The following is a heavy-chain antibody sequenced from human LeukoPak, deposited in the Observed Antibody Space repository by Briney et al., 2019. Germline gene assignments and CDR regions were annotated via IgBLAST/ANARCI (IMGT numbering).Heavy chain of an antibody. V-gene: IGHV3-23*01. Sequence: GGSLRLSCAASGFTFSSYAMSWVRQAPGKGLEWVSGISGSGGSTYHVDSVKGRFTISRDNSKNTLYLQMNSLRAEDTAVYYCAKDISPMIVGLGDHWGQGTLVTVSS. J-gene: IGHJ5*02. CDR3: AKDISPMIVGLGDH. CDR2: ISGSGGST. CDR1: GFTFSSYA. D-gene: IGHD3-22*01.